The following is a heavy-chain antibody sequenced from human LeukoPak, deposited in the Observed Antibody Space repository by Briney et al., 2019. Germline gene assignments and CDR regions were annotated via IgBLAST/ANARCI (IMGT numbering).Heavy chain of an antibody. Sequence: SETLSLTCTVSGGSISSYYWSWIRQPPGKGLEWIGYIYYSGSTNYNPSLKSRVTISVDTSKNQFSLKLSSVTAADTAVYYCARVDGDYDTPFADYWGQGTLVTVSS. CDR1: GGSISSYY. J-gene: IGHJ4*02. CDR3: ARVDGDYDTPFADY. D-gene: IGHD3-22*01. V-gene: IGHV4-59*12. CDR2: IYYSGST.